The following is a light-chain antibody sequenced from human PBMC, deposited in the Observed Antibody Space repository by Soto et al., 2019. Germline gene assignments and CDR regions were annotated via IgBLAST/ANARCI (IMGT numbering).Light chain of an antibody. CDR1: QSVSTN. J-gene: IGKJ5*01. CDR2: GAS. Sequence: IVLTQSPGTLSLPPGERATLSCRASQSVSTNLAWYQQKPGQAPRLLIYGASSRATGIPDRFSGSGSGTDFTLTISRLEPEDFAVYYCQQYGSSPITFGQGTRLEIK. CDR3: QQYGSSPIT. V-gene: IGKV3-20*01.